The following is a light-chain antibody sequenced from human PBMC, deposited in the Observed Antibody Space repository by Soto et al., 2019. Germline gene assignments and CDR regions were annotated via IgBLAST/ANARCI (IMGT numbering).Light chain of an antibody. J-gene: IGKJ5*01. CDR3: QQHNNWPPFT. Sequence: EIVMTQSPATLSVSPGERVTLSCSASQTVRTSLAWYQQKPGQAPRLLIYDTSTRATGVPARFSGSGSGTEFTLTISSLQSEDFAVYYCQQHNNWPPFTFGQGTRLEIK. CDR1: QTVRTS. V-gene: IGKV3-15*01. CDR2: DTS.